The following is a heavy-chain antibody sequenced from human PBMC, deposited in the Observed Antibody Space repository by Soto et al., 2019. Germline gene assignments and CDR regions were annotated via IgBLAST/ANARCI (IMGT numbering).Heavy chain of an antibody. CDR2: ISSGGSA. CDR3: ARDAYPNWFDF. Sequence: SETLSLTCNVSGGSINSYYWSWIRQPAGKGLEWIGRISSGGSAIYNPSLKSRVTISVDTSKNQFSLRLTSVTAPDTAVYFCARDAYPNWFDFWGQGTLVTVSS. CDR1: GGSINSYY. D-gene: IGHD2-8*01. V-gene: IGHV4-4*07. J-gene: IGHJ5*01.